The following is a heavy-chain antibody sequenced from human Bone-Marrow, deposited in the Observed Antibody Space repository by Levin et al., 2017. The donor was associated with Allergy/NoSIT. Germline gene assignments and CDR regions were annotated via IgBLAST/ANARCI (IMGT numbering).Heavy chain of an antibody. Sequence: GESLKISCAGSGVTVSHTYMTWVRQPPGKGLEWVSFIYSGDTTYYSDSVKDRFTVSRDDSENTLYLQMNTLRADDTSVYYCATVHTGDYRLGAAFDLWGQGTMVVVS. D-gene: IGHD4-17*01. J-gene: IGHJ3*01. CDR3: ATVHTGDYRLGAAFDL. V-gene: IGHV3-66*01. CDR2: IYSGDTT. CDR1: GVTVSHTY.